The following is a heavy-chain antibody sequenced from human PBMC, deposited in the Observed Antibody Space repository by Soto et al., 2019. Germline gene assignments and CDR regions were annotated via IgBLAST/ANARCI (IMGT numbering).Heavy chain of an antibody. CDR3: ARSPWYESGDYLGLFDY. V-gene: IGHV1-2*02. CDR1: GYTFTGHY. J-gene: IGHJ4*02. Sequence: QVQLVQSGAEVKKPGASVKVSCEASGYTFTGHYMHWVRQAHGQGLEWMGWIYPKSGGTNYAQKFQGRVTMTRDTSSSTAYMELIRLTSDDTAVYYCARSPWYESGDYLGLFDYWGQGTLVTVAS. D-gene: IGHD2-21*02. CDR2: IYPKSGGT.